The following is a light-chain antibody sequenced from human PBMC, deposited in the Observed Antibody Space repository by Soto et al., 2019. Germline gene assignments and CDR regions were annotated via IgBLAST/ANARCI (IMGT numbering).Light chain of an antibody. CDR3: SSYTSSSTYV. CDR1: SSDVGSDNR. CDR2: EVS. J-gene: IGLJ1*01. Sequence: QSVLTQPPSVSGPPGQSVAISCTGTSSDVGSDNRVSWYQQPPGTAPKLIISEVSNRPSGVPDRFSGSKSGNTASLTISGLQAEDEADYYRSSYTSSSTYVFGTGTKVTVL. V-gene: IGLV2-18*02.